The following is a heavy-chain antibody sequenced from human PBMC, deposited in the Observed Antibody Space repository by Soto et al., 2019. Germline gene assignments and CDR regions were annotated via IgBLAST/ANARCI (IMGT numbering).Heavy chain of an antibody. D-gene: IGHD3-10*01. CDR3: AKDYPSIGY. Sequence: QVQLVESGGGVVQPGRSLRLSCAASGFTFSTSGMHWVRQAPGKGLEWVSIISYDGSDKYYAESIKGRFTIARDNSKNKLYLQLDSMTAEDTAVYYCAKDYPSIGYGCQGTLGTVSS. CDR2: ISYDGSDK. V-gene: IGHV3-30*18. CDR1: GFTFSTSG. J-gene: IGHJ4*02.